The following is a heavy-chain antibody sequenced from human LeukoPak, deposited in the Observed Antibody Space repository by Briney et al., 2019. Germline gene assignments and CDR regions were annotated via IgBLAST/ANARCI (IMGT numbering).Heavy chain of an antibody. V-gene: IGHV3-23*01. D-gene: IGHD6-19*01. CDR1: GFTFSSYA. CDR3: ARADSSGN. CDR2: ISSTGGNT. Sequence: GGSLRLSCTVSGFTFSSYAMSWVRQAPGKGLEWVSAISSTGGNTYHADSVKGRFTISRDNSKNTLYLQMNSLRAEDTAVYYCARADSSGNWGQGTLVTVSS. J-gene: IGHJ4*02.